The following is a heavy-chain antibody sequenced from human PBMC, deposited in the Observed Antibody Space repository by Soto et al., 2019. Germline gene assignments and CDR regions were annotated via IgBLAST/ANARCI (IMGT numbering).Heavy chain of an antibody. Sequence: QITLNESGPTVVRPTETLTLTCRFSGFSLTTSGVGVGWIRQSPGKAPEWLALIYWDDDKRYSASLKSRLPINKDTSKNQVVLTVSDLDPTDTATYYCAHRVLRTVFGLVTTTAIYFDFWGQGTPVAVSS. V-gene: IGHV2-5*02. CDR3: AHRVLRTVFGLVTTTAIYFDF. CDR1: GFSLTTSGVG. J-gene: IGHJ4*02. CDR2: IYWDDDK. D-gene: IGHD3-3*01.